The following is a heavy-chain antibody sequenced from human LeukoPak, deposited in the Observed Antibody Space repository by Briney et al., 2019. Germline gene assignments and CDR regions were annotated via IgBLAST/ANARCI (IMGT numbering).Heavy chain of an antibody. V-gene: IGHV1-2*06. J-gene: IGHJ4*02. CDR3: ARVERLREGLTFDY. D-gene: IGHD6-25*01. Sequence: ASVKVSRKASGYTFTGYYMHWVRQAPGQGLEWMGRINPNSGGTNYAQKFQGRVTMTRDTSISTAYMELSRLRSDDTAVYYCARVERLREGLTFDYWGQGTLVTVSS. CDR2: INPNSGGT. CDR1: GYTFTGYY.